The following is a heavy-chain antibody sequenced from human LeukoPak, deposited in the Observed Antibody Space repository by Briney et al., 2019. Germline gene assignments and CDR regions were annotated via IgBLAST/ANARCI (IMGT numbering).Heavy chain of an antibody. CDR3: ARAYSSSSFGFYYYYMDV. CDR1: GGSISSYY. D-gene: IGHD6-6*01. Sequence: SETLSLTCTVSGGSISSYYWSWIRQPPGKGLELIGYTYYSGSTNYNPSLKSRVTISVDTSKNQFSLKLSSVTAADTAVYYCARAYSSSSFGFYYYYMDVWGKGTTVTVSS. V-gene: IGHV4-59*01. CDR2: TYYSGST. J-gene: IGHJ6*03.